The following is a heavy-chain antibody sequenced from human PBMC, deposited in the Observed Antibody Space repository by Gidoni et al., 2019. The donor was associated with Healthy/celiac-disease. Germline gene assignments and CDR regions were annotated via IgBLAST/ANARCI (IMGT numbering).Heavy chain of an antibody. D-gene: IGHD3-22*01. Sequence: QVQLVESGGGVVQPGRSLRLSCAASGFTFSSYGMHWVRPAPGKGLEWVAVISYDGSNKYYADSVKGRFTISRDNSKNTLYLQMNSLRAEDTAVYYCAKALWYYDSSGFFDYWGQGTLVTVSS. J-gene: IGHJ4*02. V-gene: IGHV3-30*18. CDR1: GFTFSSYG. CDR2: ISYDGSNK. CDR3: AKALWYYDSSGFFDY.